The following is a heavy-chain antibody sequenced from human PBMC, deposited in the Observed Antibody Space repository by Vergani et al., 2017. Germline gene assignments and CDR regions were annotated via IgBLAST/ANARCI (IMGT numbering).Heavy chain of an antibody. J-gene: IGHJ2*01. Sequence: EVQLLESGGGLVQPGGSLRLSCAASGFTFSSYAMSWVRQAPGKGLEWVSYISSSGSTRYYADSVKGRFTISRDNDKNSLYLQMNSLRAEDTAVYYCVRVGYSSSWYLPNWYFDLWGRGTLVTVSS. CDR2: ISSSGSTR. D-gene: IGHD6-13*01. V-gene: IGHV3-48*04. CDR1: GFTFSSYA. CDR3: VRVGYSSSWYLPNWYFDL.